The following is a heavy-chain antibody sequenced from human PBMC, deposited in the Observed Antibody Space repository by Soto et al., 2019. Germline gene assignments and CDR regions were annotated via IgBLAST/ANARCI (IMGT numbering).Heavy chain of an antibody. Sequence: QITLKESGPTLVKPTQTLTVTCTFSGFSLSSSGMSVGWIRQPPGKALEWLALIYWDDAKHYSPSLKTTLAITKDTSKNQVVLTMTTMDPVDTATYYCAQSIRYGSSYQVYYFDYWGQGTLVTVSS. CDR2: IYWDDAK. CDR1: GFSLSSSGMS. D-gene: IGHD6-6*01. V-gene: IGHV2-5*02. J-gene: IGHJ4*02. CDR3: AQSIRYGSSYQVYYFDY.